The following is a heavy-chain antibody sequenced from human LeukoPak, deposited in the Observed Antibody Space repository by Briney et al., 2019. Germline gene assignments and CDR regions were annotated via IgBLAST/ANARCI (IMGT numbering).Heavy chain of an antibody. CDR3: ARLNLHRYYDYIWGSYRRNAFDI. Sequence: GGSLRLSCAASGFTFSSYAMNWVRQAPGQGLEWISSISGSGGSTYYADSVKGRFTISRDNSMNTLYLQMNSLRADDTAVYYCARLNLHRYYDYIWGSYRRNAFDIWGQGTMVTVSS. J-gene: IGHJ3*02. D-gene: IGHD3-16*02. CDR1: GFTFSSYA. CDR2: ISGSGGST. V-gene: IGHV3-23*01.